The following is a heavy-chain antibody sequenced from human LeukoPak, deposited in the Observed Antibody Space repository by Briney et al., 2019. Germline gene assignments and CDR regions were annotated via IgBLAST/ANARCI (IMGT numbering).Heavy chain of an antibody. J-gene: IGHJ4*02. CDR1: GFTVSSSY. CDR3: ASSISGSYYY. CDR2: IYSGGNT. D-gene: IGHD1-26*01. V-gene: IGHV3-66*01. Sequence: GGSLRLPCAASGFTVSSSYMTWVRQAPRKGLEWVSGIYSGGNTYYADSVKGRFTISRDISKNTLYLQMNTLRAEDTAVYYCASSISGSYYYWGQGTLVTVSS.